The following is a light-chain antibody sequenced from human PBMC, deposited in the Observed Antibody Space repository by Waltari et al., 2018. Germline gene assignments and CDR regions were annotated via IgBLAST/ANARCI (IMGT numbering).Light chain of an antibody. Sequence: DIVMTQTPLSLPVTLGEPASITCRSSQSLLDSEDGKTYLEWYLQKPGQSPQLLSYEVSNRASGVPDRFSGSGSDTDFTLKISRVEAEDVGAYYCMQVLEFPPSFGQGTKVEIK. V-gene: IGKV2-40*01. J-gene: IGKJ2*03. CDR3: MQVLEFPPS. CDR1: QSLLDSEDGKTY. CDR2: EVS.